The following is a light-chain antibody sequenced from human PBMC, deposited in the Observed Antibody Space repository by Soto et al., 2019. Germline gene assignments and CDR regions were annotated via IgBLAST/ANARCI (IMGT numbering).Light chain of an antibody. CDR3: QQYNNWPRT. V-gene: IGKV3D-7*01. CDR2: GSS. CDR1: QSVSGSY. Sequence: EIIMTQSPATLSLSPGERATLSCRASQSVSGSYLSWYQQKPGQAPRLLIYGSSTRATGIPARFSGSGSGTDFTLTISSLQPEDFAVYYCQQYNNWPRTFGQGTKVDIK. J-gene: IGKJ1*01.